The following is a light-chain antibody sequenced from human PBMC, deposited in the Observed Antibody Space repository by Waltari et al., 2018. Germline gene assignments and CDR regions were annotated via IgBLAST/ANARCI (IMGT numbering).Light chain of an antibody. CDR1: SSNFGSGYN. CDR3: QSYDSSLSDVV. Sequence: QSVLTQPPSVSGAPGQRVTISCTGSSSNFGSGYNVHWYQQLPGTAPKLLIYDNNNRPSGVPDRFSGSKSGPSASLAITGLQAEDEADYYCQSYDSSLSDVVFGGGTKLTVL. J-gene: IGLJ2*01. CDR2: DNN. V-gene: IGLV1-40*01.